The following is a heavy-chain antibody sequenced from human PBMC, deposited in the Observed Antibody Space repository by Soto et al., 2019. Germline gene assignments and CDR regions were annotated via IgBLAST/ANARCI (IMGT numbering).Heavy chain of an antibody. CDR1: GGTFSSYT. CDR3: ARGRFGIVGATRHFDY. CDR2: IIPILGIA. D-gene: IGHD1-26*01. J-gene: IGHJ4*01. Sequence: QVQLVQSGAEVKKPGSSVKVSCKASGGTFSSYTISWVRQAPGQGLEWMGRIIPILGIANYAQKFQGRVTITADKSTSTAYMELSSLRSEDTAVYYCARGRFGIVGATRHFDYWGHGTLVTVSS. V-gene: IGHV1-69*02.